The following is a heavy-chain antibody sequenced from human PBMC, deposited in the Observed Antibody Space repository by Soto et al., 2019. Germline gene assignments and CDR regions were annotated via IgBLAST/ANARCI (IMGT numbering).Heavy chain of an antibody. D-gene: IGHD3-10*01. Sequence: QVQLQESGPGLVKPSQTLSLTCTVSGGSISSGGYYWSWIRQHPGKGLEWIGYIYYSGSTYYNPSRKSRVTISVDPSKNQFSLKLSSVTAADTAVYYCARDSAYYYGSGPPYFDYWGQGTLVTVSS. J-gene: IGHJ4*02. CDR3: ARDSAYYYGSGPPYFDY. CDR1: GGSISSGGYY. V-gene: IGHV4-31*03. CDR2: IYYSGST.